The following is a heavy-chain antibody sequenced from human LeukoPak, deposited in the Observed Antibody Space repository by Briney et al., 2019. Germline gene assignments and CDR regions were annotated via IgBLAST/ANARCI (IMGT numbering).Heavy chain of an antibody. CDR3: ARARPSLDYGDH. CDR1: GFSFRDYT. CDR2: TLYDGRNK. J-gene: IGHJ4*02. Sequence: GGSLRLSCAASGFSFRDYTMHWVRQAPGKGLEWVAVTLYDGRNKYYADSVKGRFTISRDNSNNTLFLQMNSLRAEDTAVYYCARARPSLDYGDHWSQGTLVTVSS. V-gene: IGHV3-30*04.